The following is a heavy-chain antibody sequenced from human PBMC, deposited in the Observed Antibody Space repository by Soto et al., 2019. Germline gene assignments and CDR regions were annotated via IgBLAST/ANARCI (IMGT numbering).Heavy chain of an antibody. J-gene: IGHJ4*02. CDR3: AKGIYDPSGSYQVPLDC. D-gene: IGHD1-26*01. CDR1: GFTFSSYA. V-gene: IGHV3-23*01. Sequence: GGSLRLSCAASGFTFSSYAMTWVRQAPGKGLEWVSGISGSGGNSFYADSVKGRFTISRDNSKSTLYLQMNSPRAEDTAVYYCAKGIYDPSGSYQVPLDCWGQGTVVTVSS. CDR2: ISGSGGNS.